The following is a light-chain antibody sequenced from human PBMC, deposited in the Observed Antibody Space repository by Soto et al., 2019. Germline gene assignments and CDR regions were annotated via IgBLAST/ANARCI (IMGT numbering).Light chain of an antibody. CDR1: QSVSGNF. V-gene: IGKV3-20*01. Sequence: EMVLTQSPGTLSLSPVERAGLSCWASQSVSGNFLAWYQVKPGQAPRLVVFRASNKATGVPDRFSGSGSGTEFILTISALEPEDSGIYHCHQHGGTPETFGQGTKVDIK. CDR2: RAS. J-gene: IGKJ1*01. CDR3: HQHGGTPET.